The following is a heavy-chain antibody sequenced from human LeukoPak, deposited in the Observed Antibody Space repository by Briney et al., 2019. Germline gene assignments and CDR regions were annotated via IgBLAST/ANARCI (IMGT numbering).Heavy chain of an antibody. J-gene: IGHJ6*03. CDR3: ARGHYYDSRGTPYYYYYYYMDV. D-gene: IGHD3-22*01. V-gene: IGHV4-4*07. Sequence: SETLSLTCTVSGGSISGYYWSWIRQPAGKGLEWIGRIFSSGSTNHNPSLRGRVTMSVDMSKNQFSLKLSSVTAADTAVYFCARGHYYDSRGTPYYYYYYYMDVWGKGTTVTVSS. CDR2: IFSSGST. CDR1: GGSISGYY.